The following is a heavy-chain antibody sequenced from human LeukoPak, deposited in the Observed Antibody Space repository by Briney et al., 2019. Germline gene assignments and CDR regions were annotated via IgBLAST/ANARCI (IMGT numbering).Heavy chain of an antibody. V-gene: IGHV4-61*02. CDR3: ARARGATSVDY. J-gene: IGHJ4*02. Sequence: SETLSLTCTVSGGSISSGSYYWSWIRQPAGKGLEWIGRIYTSGSTNYNPSLKSRVTISVDTSKNQFSLKLSSVTAADTAVYYCARARGATSVDYWGQGTLVTVSS. D-gene: IGHD1-26*01. CDR1: GGSISSGSYY. CDR2: IYTSGST.